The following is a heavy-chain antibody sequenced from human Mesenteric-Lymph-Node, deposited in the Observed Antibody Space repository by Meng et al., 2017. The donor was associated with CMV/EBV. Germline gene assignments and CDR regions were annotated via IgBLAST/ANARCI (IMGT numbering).Heavy chain of an antibody. J-gene: IGHJ6*02. CDR2: INWNGGST. Sequence: GESLKISCAASGFTFDDYGMSWVRQAPGKGLEWVSGINWNGGSTYYADSVKGRFTISRDNSKNTLYLQMGSLRVEDMAVYYCARGRPFCGGTNCYYYGMDVWGQGTPVTVSS. V-gene: IGHV3-20*04. CDR3: ARGRPFCGGTNCYYYGMDV. CDR1: GFTFDDYG. D-gene: IGHD2-21*01.